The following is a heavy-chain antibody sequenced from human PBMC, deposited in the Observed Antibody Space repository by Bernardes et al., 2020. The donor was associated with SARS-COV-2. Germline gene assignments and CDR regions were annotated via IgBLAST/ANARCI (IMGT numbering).Heavy chain of an antibody. CDR3: TGDKVMLTGDRWFDP. J-gene: IGHJ5*02. D-gene: IGHD3-9*01. V-gene: IGHV3-49*04. Sequence: GGSLRLSCTASGFTFGDYAMSWVRQAPGKGLEWVGFIRSNAYGGTTEYAASVKGRFTISRDDSKSIAYLQMNSLKNEDTAVYYCTGDKVMLTGDRWFDPWGQGTLVTVSS. CDR2: IRSNAYGGTT. CDR1: GFTFGDYA.